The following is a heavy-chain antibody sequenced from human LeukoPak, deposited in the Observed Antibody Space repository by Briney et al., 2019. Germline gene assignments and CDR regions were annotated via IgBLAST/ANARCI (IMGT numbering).Heavy chain of an antibody. J-gene: IGHJ4*02. Sequence: GGSLRLSCAASGFTFSSYSMNWVRQAPGKGLEWVSSISSSGSYIYYADSVKGRFTISRDNAKNSLYLQMNSLRAEDTAVYYCARGYYGDPSQVYYFDYWGQGTLVTVSS. CDR2: ISSSGSYI. D-gene: IGHD4-17*01. CDR3: ARGYYGDPSQVYYFDY. V-gene: IGHV3-21*01. CDR1: GFTFSSYS.